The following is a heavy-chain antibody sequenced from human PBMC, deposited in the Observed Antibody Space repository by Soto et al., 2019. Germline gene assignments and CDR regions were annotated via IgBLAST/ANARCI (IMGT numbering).Heavy chain of an antibody. CDR3: ARHQRDDASRKIDC. Sequence: PGESLKISCTGSGYAFTSNWIGWVRQMPGKGLEWMGIINPADSDIKYSPSFQGQVTISADKSIGTAYLQWSSLKASDTAMYYCARHQRDDASRKIDCWGQGTLVTVSS. CDR2: INPADSDI. V-gene: IGHV5-51*01. CDR1: GYAFTSNW. J-gene: IGHJ4*02. D-gene: IGHD3-16*01.